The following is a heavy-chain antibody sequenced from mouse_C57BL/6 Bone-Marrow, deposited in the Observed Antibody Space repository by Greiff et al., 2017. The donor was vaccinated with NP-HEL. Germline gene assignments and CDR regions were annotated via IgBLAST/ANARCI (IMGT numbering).Heavy chain of an antibody. CDR1: GYTFTSYW. D-gene: IGHD3-2*02. J-gene: IGHJ3*01. V-gene: IGHV1-59*01. Sequence: QVQLKQPGAELVRPGTSVKLSCKASGYTFTSYWMHWVKQRPGQGLEWIGVIDPSDSYTNYNQKFKGKATLTVDTSSSTAYMQRSSLTSEDSAVYYCASQTAQATWFAYWGQGTLVTVSA. CDR2: IDPSDSYT. CDR3: ASQTAQATWFAY.